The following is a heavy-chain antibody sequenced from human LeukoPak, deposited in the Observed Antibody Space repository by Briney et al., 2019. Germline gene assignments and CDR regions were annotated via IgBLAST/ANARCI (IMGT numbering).Heavy chain of an antibody. CDR2: IISSGSYI. CDR1: GFNFSSHS. Sequence: GGSLRLSCAASGFNFSSHSMNWVRQAPGKGLEWVSSIISSGSYIYYADSVKGRFTISRDNAKNSLFLQMNSLRADDTAVYHCTRDFGGYCSGGSCYSGWSDYWGQGTLVTVSS. CDR3: TRDFGGYCSGGSCYSGWSDY. V-gene: IGHV3-21*01. D-gene: IGHD2-15*01. J-gene: IGHJ4*02.